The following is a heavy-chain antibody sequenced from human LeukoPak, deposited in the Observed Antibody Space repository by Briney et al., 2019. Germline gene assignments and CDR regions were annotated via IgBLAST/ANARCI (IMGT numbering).Heavy chain of an antibody. CDR2: IYYSGST. V-gene: IGHV4-59*06. CDR1: GGSISSYY. CDR3: ARDLVVERGYCSGGSCSRWFDP. D-gene: IGHD2-15*01. J-gene: IGHJ5*02. Sequence: SETLSLTCTVSGGSISSYYWSWIRQPPGKGLEWIGYIYYSGSTYYNPSLKSRVTISVDTSKNQFSLKLSSVTAADTAVYYCARDLVVERGYCSGGSCSRWFDPWGQGTLVTVSS.